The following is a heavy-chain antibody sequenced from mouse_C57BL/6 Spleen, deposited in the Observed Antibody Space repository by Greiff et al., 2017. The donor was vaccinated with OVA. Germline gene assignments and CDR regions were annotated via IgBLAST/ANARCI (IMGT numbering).Heavy chain of an antibody. CDR2: IDPSDSYT. J-gene: IGHJ1*03. V-gene: IGHV1-69*01. CDR1: GYTFTSYW. Sequence: QVQLQQPGAELVMPGASVKLSCKASGYTFTSYWMHWVKQRPGQGLEWIGEIDPSDSYTNYNQKFKGKATLTVDTSSSTAYMQLSSLTAEDSAVYYCASPYGSSYGGYFDVWGTGTTVTVSS. D-gene: IGHD1-1*01. CDR3: ASPYGSSYGGYFDV.